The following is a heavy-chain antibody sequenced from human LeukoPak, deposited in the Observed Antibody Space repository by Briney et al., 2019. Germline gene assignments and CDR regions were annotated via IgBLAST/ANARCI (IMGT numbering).Heavy chain of an antibody. J-gene: IGHJ4*02. CDR1: GDSISSSSYY. V-gene: IGHV4-39*01. CDR2: IYHSGTT. CDR3: GRHASGSHDY. Sequence: PSETLSLTCTVSGDSISSSSYYWGWIRQPPGKGLEWIGSIYHSGTTYYNPSLKSRVTISVDTSKNQFSLKLSSVTAADTAVYYCGRHASGSHDYWGQGTLVTVPS. D-gene: IGHD6-19*01.